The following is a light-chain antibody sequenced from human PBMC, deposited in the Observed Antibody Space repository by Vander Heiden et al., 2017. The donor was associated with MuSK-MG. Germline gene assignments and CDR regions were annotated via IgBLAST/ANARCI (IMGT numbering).Light chain of an antibody. CDR3: QQDCSSPST. Sequence: QSVSSSYLAWYQQKPGQAPRLLIYGASSRATGIPDRFSGSGSGTDFTLTISRLEPEDFAVYYCQQDCSSPSTFGQGTKVEIK. CDR1: QSVSSSY. V-gene: IGKV3-20*01. CDR2: GAS. J-gene: IGKJ1*01.